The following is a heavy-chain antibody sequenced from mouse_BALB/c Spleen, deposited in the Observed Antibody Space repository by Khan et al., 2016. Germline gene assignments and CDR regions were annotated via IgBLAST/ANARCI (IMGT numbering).Heavy chain of an antibody. Sequence: VQLQQSGAELVKPGASVKLSCTASGFNIKDTYMHWVKQRPEQGLEWIGRFDPANGNTKYDPKFQGKATITAETSSNTAYLQTSSLTSADTAVYYCARGGVRRFYAMDYWGQGTAVTVSS. V-gene: IGHV14-3*02. CDR1: GFNIKDTY. J-gene: IGHJ4*01. CDR2: FDPANGNT. CDR3: ARGGVRRFYAMDY. D-gene: IGHD2-14*01.